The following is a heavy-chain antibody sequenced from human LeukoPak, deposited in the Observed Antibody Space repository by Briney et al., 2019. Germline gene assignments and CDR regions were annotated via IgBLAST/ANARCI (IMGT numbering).Heavy chain of an antibody. Sequence: GGSRRLSWAASGFSFSSYAMSWVRQAPGKGLEWVSAISDSGGSTYYADSVKGRFTISRDNSKNTLYLQMNSLRAEDTAVYYCAKVMYYFDYWGQGTLVTVSS. CDR1: GFSFSSYA. CDR3: AKVMYYFDY. J-gene: IGHJ4*02. V-gene: IGHV3-23*01. CDR2: ISDSGGST.